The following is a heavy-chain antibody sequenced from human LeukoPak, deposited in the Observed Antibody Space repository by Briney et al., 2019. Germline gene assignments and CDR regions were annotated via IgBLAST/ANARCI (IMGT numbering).Heavy chain of an antibody. CDR3: ARTTEAHSWLTRYYPYYMDV. CDR2: IYYSGST. Sequence: SETLSLTCTVSGGSISSYYWSWIRQPPGKGLEWIGYIYYSGSTNYNPSLKSRVTISVDTSKNQFSLRLRSVTAADTAVYYCARTTEAHSWLTRYYPYYMDVWGKGTTVTVSS. D-gene: IGHD6-13*01. V-gene: IGHV4-59*01. J-gene: IGHJ6*03. CDR1: GGSISSYY.